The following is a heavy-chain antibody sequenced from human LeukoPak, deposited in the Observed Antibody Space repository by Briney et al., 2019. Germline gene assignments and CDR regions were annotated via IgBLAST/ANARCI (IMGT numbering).Heavy chain of an antibody. CDR1: GFTFNTAW. V-gene: IGHV3-23*01. CDR3: AKPVAGPTYYFDY. Sequence: PGGSLRLSCAASGFTFNTAWMSWVRQAPGKGLEWVSAISGSGGSTYYADSVKGRFTISRDNSKNTLYLQMNSLRAEDTAVYYCAKPVAGPTYYFDYWGQGTLVTVSS. CDR2: ISGSGGST. D-gene: IGHD6-19*01. J-gene: IGHJ4*02.